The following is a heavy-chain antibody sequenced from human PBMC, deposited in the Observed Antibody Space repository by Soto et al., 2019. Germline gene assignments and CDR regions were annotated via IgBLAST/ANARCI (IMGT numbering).Heavy chain of an antibody. CDR2: ISYDGSNK. CDR1: GFTFSSYA. Sequence: GGSLRLSCAASGFTFSSYAMHWVRQAPGKGLEWVAVISYDGSNKYYADSVKGRFTISRDNSKNTLYLQMNSLRAEDTAVYYCARGYYDLPDYWGQGTLVTVSS. J-gene: IGHJ4*02. V-gene: IGHV3-30-3*01. D-gene: IGHD3-3*01. CDR3: ARGYYDLPDY.